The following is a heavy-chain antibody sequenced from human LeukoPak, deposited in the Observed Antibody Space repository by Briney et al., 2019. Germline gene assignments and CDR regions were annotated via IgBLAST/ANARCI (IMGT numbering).Heavy chain of an antibody. D-gene: IGHD6-19*01. CDR2: ISGSGGST. CDR3: ATRPKPSGNSSGWY. Sequence: PGGSLRLSCAASGFTFSSYAMSWVRQAPGKGLEWVSAISGSGGSTYYADSVKGRFTISRDNSKNTLYLQMNSLRAEDTAVYYCATRPKPSGNSSGWYWGQGTLVTVSS. J-gene: IGHJ4*02. CDR1: GFTFSSYA. V-gene: IGHV3-23*01.